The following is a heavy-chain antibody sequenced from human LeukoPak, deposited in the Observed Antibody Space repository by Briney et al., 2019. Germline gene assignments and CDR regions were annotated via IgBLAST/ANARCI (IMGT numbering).Heavy chain of an antibody. Sequence: GGSLRLSCAASGFTFTAYAMSWVRQAPGRGLEWVSAISGSGHKTYYADSVKGRFTISSDNSKNTIYLQMNSLRADDTAIYYCAIASEAYDSSGYSLHYWGQGTLVTVSS. J-gene: IGHJ4*02. CDR1: GFTFTAYA. CDR2: ISGSGHKT. CDR3: AIASEAYDSSGYSLHY. D-gene: IGHD3-22*01. V-gene: IGHV3-23*01.